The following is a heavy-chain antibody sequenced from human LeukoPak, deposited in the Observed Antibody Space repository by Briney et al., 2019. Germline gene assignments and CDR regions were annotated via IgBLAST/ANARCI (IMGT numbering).Heavy chain of an antibody. Sequence: GGSLRLSCAASGFTFSTFAMTWVRLAPGKGLELVSAISGSGGSTSYADSVKGRFTIFRDTSKNTLYLQMHSLRAEDTAIYYCAKDQYRSLPYCFDYWGQGTLVTVSS. D-gene: IGHD6-19*01. CDR3: AKDQYRSLPYCFDY. V-gene: IGHV3-23*01. J-gene: IGHJ4*02. CDR1: GFTFSTFA. CDR2: ISGSGGST.